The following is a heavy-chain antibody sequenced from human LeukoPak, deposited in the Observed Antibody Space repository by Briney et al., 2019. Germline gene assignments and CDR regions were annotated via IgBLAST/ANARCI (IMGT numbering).Heavy chain of an antibody. D-gene: IGHD6-25*01. CDR3: ARNSSGWYGYFDL. Sequence: ASVKVSCKASGYIFTSHGLSWVRQAPGQGLEWVGWINIYKGNTNYAQKLQGRVTMTTDTSTSTAYMELRSLRSDDTAVYYCARNSSGWYGYFDLWGRGTLVTVSS. J-gene: IGHJ2*01. CDR2: INIYKGNT. V-gene: IGHV1-18*01. CDR1: GYIFTSHG.